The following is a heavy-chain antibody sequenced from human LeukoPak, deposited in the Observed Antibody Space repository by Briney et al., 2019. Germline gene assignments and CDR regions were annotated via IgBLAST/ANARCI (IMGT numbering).Heavy chain of an antibody. J-gene: IGHJ4*02. Sequence: GGSPRLSCAASGFTFRSHSMNWVRQAPGKGLEWVAVISYDGSNKYYADSVKGRFTISRDNSKNTLYLQMNSLRAEDTAVYYRAKDVSMYYYDSSGYLSYFDYWGQGTLVTVSS. CDR2: ISYDGSNK. V-gene: IGHV3-30*18. D-gene: IGHD3-22*01. CDR1: GFTFRSHS. CDR3: AKDVSMYYYDSSGYLSYFDY.